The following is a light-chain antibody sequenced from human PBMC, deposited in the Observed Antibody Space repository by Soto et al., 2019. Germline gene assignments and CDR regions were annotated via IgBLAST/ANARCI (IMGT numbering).Light chain of an antibody. V-gene: IGKV1-39*01. J-gene: IGKJ4*01. Sequence: DIQMTQSPSSLSASIGDRVTITCRASQNINNFLNWYQHRPGKAPRLLIYGASTLQSGVPSRFSGSGSGTNFTVTISSLQPEDFGTYYCQQSSSTPLIFDGGTRVQIK. CDR1: QNINNF. CDR3: QQSSSTPLI. CDR2: GAS.